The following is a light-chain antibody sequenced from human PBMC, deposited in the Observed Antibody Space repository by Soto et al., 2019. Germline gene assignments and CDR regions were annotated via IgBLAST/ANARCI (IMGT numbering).Light chain of an antibody. Sequence: QSVLTQPPSASGTPGQRVTISCSGSSSNIGSNTVNWYQQLPGTAPKLLIYSNNQRPSGVPDRFSGPKSGTSASLAISGLQSEDEADYYCAAWDDSLNAWVFGGGTQLTVL. CDR3: AAWDDSLNAWV. CDR2: SNN. CDR1: SSNIGSNT. J-gene: IGLJ3*02. V-gene: IGLV1-44*01.